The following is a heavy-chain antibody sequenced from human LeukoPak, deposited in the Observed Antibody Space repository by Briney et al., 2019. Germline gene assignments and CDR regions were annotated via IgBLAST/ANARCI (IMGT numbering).Heavy chain of an antibody. CDR3: ARPLSGSSSWHGDAFDI. Sequence: PSETLSLTCTVSGGSISSSTYYWGWIRQPPGKWLEWIGSIYYSGSTYYNASLKSRVTISADTSKNQFSLKLSSVTAADTAVYYCARPLSGSSSWHGDAFDIWGQGTMVTVSS. J-gene: IGHJ3*02. CDR1: GGSISSSTYY. CDR2: IYYSGST. V-gene: IGHV4-39*01. D-gene: IGHD6-13*01.